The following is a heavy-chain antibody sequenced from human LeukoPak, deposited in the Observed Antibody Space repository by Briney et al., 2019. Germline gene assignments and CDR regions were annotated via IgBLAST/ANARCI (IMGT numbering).Heavy chain of an antibody. V-gene: IGHV1-18*01. CDR2: TSAYNGNT. D-gene: IGHD3-22*01. J-gene: IGHJ4*02. Sequence: ASVKVSCKASGYTFTSYGISWVRQAPGQGLEWMGWTSAYNGNTNYAQKLQGRVTMTTDTSTSTAYMELRSLRSDDTAVYYCAREPYYYDSSGYISDYWGQGTLVTVSS. CDR3: AREPYYYDSSGYISDY. CDR1: GYTFTSYG.